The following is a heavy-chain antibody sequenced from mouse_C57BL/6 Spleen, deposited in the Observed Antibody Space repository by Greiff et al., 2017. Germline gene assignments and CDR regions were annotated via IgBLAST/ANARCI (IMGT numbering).Heavy chain of an antibody. Sequence: EVKLMESGPGLVKPSQSLSLTCSVTGYSITSGYYWNWIRQFPGNKLEWMGYVSYDGSNNYNPSLKNRISITRDTSKNQFFLKLNSVTTEDTAQYYCARVAHYYGSSYPCFDYWGQGTTLTVSS. J-gene: IGHJ2*01. CDR2: VSYDGSN. CDR3: ARVAHYYGSSYPCFDY. CDR1: GYSITSGYY. V-gene: IGHV3-6*01. D-gene: IGHD1-1*01.